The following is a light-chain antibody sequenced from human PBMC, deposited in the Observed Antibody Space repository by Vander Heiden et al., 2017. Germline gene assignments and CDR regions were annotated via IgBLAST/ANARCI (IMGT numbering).Light chain of an antibody. CDR1: QGISSY. J-gene: IGKJ3*01. CDR2: AAS. CDR3: QQYYSYPHT. Sequence: AIRMTQSPSSFSASTGDRVTITCRASQGISSYLAWYQQEPGKAPKLLIYAASTLQSGVPSRFSGSGSGTDFTLTISCLQSEDFATYYCQQYYSYPHTFGPGTKVDIK. V-gene: IGKV1-8*01.